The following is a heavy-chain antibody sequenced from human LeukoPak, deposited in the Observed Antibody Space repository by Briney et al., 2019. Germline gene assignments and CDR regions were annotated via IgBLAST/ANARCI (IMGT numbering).Heavy chain of an antibody. Sequence: PGASLRLSCAASGFTFSSYAMSWVRQAPGKGLEWVSAISGSGGSTYYADSVKGRFTISRDNSKNTLYLQMNSLRAEDTAVYYCAKATRGTYYYYYGMDVWGQGTTVTVSS. V-gene: IGHV3-23*01. J-gene: IGHJ6*02. CDR3: AKATRGTYYYYYGMDV. CDR2: ISGSGGST. CDR1: GFTFSSYA. D-gene: IGHD3-10*01.